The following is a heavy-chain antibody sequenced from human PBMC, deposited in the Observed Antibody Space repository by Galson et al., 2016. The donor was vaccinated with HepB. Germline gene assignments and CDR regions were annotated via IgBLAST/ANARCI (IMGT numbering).Heavy chain of an antibody. Sequence: LSLTCEVSGGSISGNWWSWVRQPPGKGLEWIGEIYESGSTHYNASLESRVTISMDTANSQLSLRVNSLTAADTAVYFCARHIAVTGTRGFDMWGQGILVTVSS. J-gene: IGHJ4*02. CDR2: IYESGST. CDR3: ARHIAVTGTRGFDM. CDR1: GGSISGNW. D-gene: IGHD6-19*01. V-gene: IGHV4-4*01.